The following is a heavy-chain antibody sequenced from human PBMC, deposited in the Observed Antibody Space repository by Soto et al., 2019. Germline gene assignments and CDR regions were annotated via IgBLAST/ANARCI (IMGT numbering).Heavy chain of an antibody. CDR3: VRQDDIVVVTAIPAFDY. CDR2: IYYSGST. J-gene: IGHJ4*02. Sequence: ASETLSLTCTVSGGSISSSGYYWGWIRQPPGKGLEWIGSIYYSGSTYYNPSLKSRVTISVDTSKNQFSLKLSSVTAADTAVYYCVRQDDIVVVTAIPAFDYWGQGTLVTVSS. V-gene: IGHV4-39*01. CDR1: GGSISSSGYY. D-gene: IGHD2-21*02.